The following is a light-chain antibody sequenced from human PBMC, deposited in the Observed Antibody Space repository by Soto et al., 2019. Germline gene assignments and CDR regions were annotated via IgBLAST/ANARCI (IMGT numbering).Light chain of an antibody. CDR3: SSYAGSSNV. V-gene: IGLV2-14*01. J-gene: IGLJ1*01. CDR2: DVS. CDR1: SSDVGGFIF. Sequence: QSVLTQPASVSGSPGQSITISCTGTSSDVGGFIFVSWYQQHPGRAPKLMIYDVSNRPSGVSNRFSGSKSGNTASLTVSGLQAEDEADYYCSSYAGSSNVFGTGTKVTVL.